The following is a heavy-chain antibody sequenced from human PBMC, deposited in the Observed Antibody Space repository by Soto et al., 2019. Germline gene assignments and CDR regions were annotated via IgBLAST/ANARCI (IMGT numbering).Heavy chain of an antibody. D-gene: IGHD2-2*01. J-gene: IGHJ6*02. CDR2: NHAGNGNT. Sequence: ASVKVSCKASGYTFTSYAMHWVRQAPGQRLERKGWNHAGNGNTKYSQKFQGRVTITRDSSASTAYMELSSLRSEDTAVYYCASGGDIVVVPAATYYYYYCMDVWGQGTTVTVSS. V-gene: IGHV1-3*01. CDR3: ASGGDIVVVPAATYYYYYCMDV. CDR1: GYTFTSYA.